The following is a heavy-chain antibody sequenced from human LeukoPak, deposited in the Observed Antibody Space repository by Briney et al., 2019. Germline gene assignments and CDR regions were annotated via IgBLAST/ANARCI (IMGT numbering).Heavy chain of an antibody. V-gene: IGHV3-21*01. CDR2: ISRSSSYI. D-gene: IGHD3-22*01. CDR1: GFTFSSYS. J-gene: IGHJ4*02. Sequence: GGSLRLSCAASGFTFSSYSISWVRQAPGKGLEWVSSISRSSSYINYADSVKGRFTISRDNAKKSLYLQMNSLRAEDTAVYYCARGPYYYDSSGNFDYWGQGTLVTVSS. CDR3: ARGPYYYDSSGNFDY.